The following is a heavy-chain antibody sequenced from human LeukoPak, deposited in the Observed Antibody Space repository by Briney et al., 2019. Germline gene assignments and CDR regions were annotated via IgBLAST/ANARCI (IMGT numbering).Heavy chain of an antibody. J-gene: IGHJ4*02. Sequence: GGSLRLSCAASGFAFSSHWMHWVRRAPGEGLVWVARIITDGSGTGYADSVKGRFTISRDNAKNTLYLQMNSLRAEDTAVYYCARDSIGWYGIDYWGQGTLVTVSS. CDR2: IITDGSGT. V-gene: IGHV3-74*01. D-gene: IGHD6-19*01. CDR1: GFAFSSHW. CDR3: ARDSIGWYGIDY.